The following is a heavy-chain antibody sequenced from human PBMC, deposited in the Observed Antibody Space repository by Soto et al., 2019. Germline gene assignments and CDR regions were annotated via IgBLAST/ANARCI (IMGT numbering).Heavy chain of an antibody. J-gene: IGHJ6*03. V-gene: IGHV3-74*02. D-gene: IGHD2-15*01. CDR3: ARGDCVGGTCYSLAGSFYYYMDV. Sequence: EVQLVESGGGLVQPGGSLRLSCAASGFTFSNYWMYWVRQAPGKGLEWVSRINSDGSVSSYADSVKGRLTISRDNVTSTLQLQMDSLRAEDTAVSYCARGDCVGGTCYSLAGSFYYYMDVWGKGTTVTVFS. CDR2: INSDGSVS. CDR1: GFTFSNYW.